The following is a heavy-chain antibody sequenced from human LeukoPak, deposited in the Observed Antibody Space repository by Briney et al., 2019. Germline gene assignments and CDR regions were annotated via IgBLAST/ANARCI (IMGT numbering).Heavy chain of an antibody. J-gene: IGHJ4*02. Sequence: GGSLRLSCAASGFTFSSYSMNWVRLAPGKGLEWVSYISLSSSTIYYADSVKGRFTISRDNAKNSLYLQMNSLRDEDTAVYYCASMLTGSFDSWGQGTLVSVSS. CDR1: GFTFSSYS. V-gene: IGHV3-48*02. D-gene: IGHD7-27*01. CDR2: ISLSSSTI. CDR3: ASMLTGSFDS.